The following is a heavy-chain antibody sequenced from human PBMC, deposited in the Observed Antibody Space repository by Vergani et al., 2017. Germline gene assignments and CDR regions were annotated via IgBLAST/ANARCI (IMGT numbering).Heavy chain of an antibody. D-gene: IGHD5-18*01. Sequence: EVQLLESGGGLVQPGGSLRLSCAASGFTFDDYGMSWVRQAPGKGLEWVSGINWNGGSTGYADSVKGRFTISRDNAKNSLYLQMNSLRAEDTALYHCASGYSYGFDAFDIWGQGTMVTVSS. CDR2: INWNGGST. CDR3: ASGYSYGFDAFDI. V-gene: IGHV3-20*01. CDR1: GFTFDDYG. J-gene: IGHJ3*02.